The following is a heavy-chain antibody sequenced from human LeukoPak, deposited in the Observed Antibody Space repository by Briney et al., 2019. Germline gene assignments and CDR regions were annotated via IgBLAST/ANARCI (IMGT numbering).Heavy chain of an antibody. CDR1: GGSIRNYR. CDR2: MSTSGSF. CDR3: ARGGYYDILTGYYRKRGYFDY. V-gene: IGHV4-4*08. D-gene: IGHD3-9*01. Sequence: SETLSLTCAVSGGSIRNYRWSWIRQSPEKGLEWIAFMSTSGSFDYNPSLESRVTISVDTSKNQFSLKLSSVTAADTAVYYCARGGYYDILTGYYRKRGYFDYWGQGTLVTVSS. J-gene: IGHJ4*02.